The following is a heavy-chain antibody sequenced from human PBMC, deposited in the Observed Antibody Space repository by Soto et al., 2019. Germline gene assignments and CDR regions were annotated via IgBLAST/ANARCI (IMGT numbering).Heavy chain of an antibody. CDR1: GYTFTSYG. Sequence: QVQLVQSGAEVKKPGASVKVSCKASGYTFTSYGISWVRQAPGQGLEWMGWISAYNGNTNYAQKLQGRVTMTTDTSTSTAYMELRSLRSDDTAVYYCARVRASLLWFGELLGPLDYWGQGTLVTVSS. CDR2: ISAYNGNT. V-gene: IGHV1-18*01. CDR3: ARVRASLLWFGELLGPLDY. J-gene: IGHJ4*02. D-gene: IGHD3-10*01.